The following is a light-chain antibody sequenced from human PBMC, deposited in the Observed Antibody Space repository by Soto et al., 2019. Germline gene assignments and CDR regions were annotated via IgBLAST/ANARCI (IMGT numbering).Light chain of an antibody. V-gene: IGKV3-20*01. CDR2: GAS. CDR3: QQYGSSPFT. Sequence: EIVLTQSPGTLSLSPGERATLSCRASQSVSSSYLAWYQQKPGQAPRLLIYGASSRATGIPDRFSGSGSGTDFPLNISRLAPEDFAVYYCQQYGSSPFTFGPGTKVDIK. J-gene: IGKJ3*01. CDR1: QSVSSSY.